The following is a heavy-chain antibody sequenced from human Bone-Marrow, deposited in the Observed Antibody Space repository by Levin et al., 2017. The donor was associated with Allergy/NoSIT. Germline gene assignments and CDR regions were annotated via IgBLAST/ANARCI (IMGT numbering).Heavy chain of an antibody. D-gene: IGHD6-19*01. CDR2: ISGGGGRP. V-gene: IGHV3-23*01. CDR3: AKSMELWDIIAVGPPFDY. Sequence: GESLKISCTASGFTFSTYAMSWVRQAPGKGLEWVSSISGGGGRPDYADSVKGRFTISRDNSKNTLYLQMNSLRVEDTAVYYCAKSMELWDIIAVGPPFDYWGQGTLVTVSS. CDR1: GFTFSTYA. J-gene: IGHJ4*02.